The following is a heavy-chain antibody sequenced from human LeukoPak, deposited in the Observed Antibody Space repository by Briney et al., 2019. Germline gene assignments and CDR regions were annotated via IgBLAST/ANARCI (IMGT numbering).Heavy chain of an antibody. J-gene: IGHJ4*02. Sequence: ASVRVSCKASGYTFTSYYMHWVRQAPGQGLEWMGIINPSGGSTSYAQKFQGRVTMTRDTSISTAYMELSRLRSDDTAVYYCARLLGYSENYWGQGTLVTVSS. D-gene: IGHD5-18*01. CDR3: ARLLGYSENY. V-gene: IGHV1-46*01. CDR2: INPSGGST. CDR1: GYTFTSYY.